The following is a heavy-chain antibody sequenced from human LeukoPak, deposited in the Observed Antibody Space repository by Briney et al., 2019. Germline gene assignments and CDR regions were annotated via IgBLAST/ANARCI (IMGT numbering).Heavy chain of an antibody. CDR2: IYYSGSS. CDR1: GDSIGSSSYY. D-gene: IGHD2-15*01. V-gene: IGHV4-39*07. J-gene: IGHJ5*02. Sequence: SETLSLTCTVSGDSIGSSSYYWGWIRQPPGKGLEWIGSIYYSGSSKYNPSLKSRVTISVDTSKNQFSLKLSSVTAADTAVYYCATRAQDGNWFDPWGQGTLVTVSS. CDR3: ATRAQDGNWFDP.